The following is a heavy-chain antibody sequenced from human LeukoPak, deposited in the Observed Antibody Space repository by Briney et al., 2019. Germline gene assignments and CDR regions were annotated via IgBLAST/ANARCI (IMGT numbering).Heavy chain of an antibody. J-gene: IGHJ3*02. D-gene: IGHD2-15*01. V-gene: IGHV4-4*07. CDR3: AREPSGHTLGIGLGPPFDI. CDR2: IYTSGST. Sequence: SSETPSLTCTVSGGSISSYYWSWIRQPAGKGLEWIGRIYTSGSTNYNPSLKSRVTMSVDTSKNQFSLKLSSVTAADTAVYYCAREPSGHTLGIGLGPPFDIWGQGTMVTVSS. CDR1: GGSISSYY.